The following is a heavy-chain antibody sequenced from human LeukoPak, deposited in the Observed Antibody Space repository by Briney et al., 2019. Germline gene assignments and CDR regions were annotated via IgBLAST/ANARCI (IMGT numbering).Heavy chain of an antibody. CDR2: ISNSDGTT. CDR3: ARRAGGYSHPYDY. J-gene: IGHJ4*02. V-gene: IGHV3-11*01. D-gene: IGHD4-23*01. CDR1: GFTFSDDY. Sequence: TGGSLRLSCAASGFTFSDDYMTWIRQAPGKGLEWVSYISNSDGTTYYADFVRGRFTISRDNAKKSLYLQMNSLRAEDTAVYYCARRAGGYSHPYDYWGQGIVVTVSS.